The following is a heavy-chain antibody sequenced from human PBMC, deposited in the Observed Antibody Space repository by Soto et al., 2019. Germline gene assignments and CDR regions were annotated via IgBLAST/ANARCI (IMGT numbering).Heavy chain of an antibody. J-gene: IGHJ4*02. CDR1: GFTFSSYG. CDR3: AKDRGIVVVFPSGFDY. V-gene: IGHV3-30*18. Sequence: QVQLVESGGGVVQPGRSLRLSCVASGFTFSSYGMHWVRQAPGKGLEWVAVISYDGSNKYSADSVKGRFTISRDNSKSTLYLQMDSLRAEDTAVYYCAKDRGIVVVFPSGFDYWAQGTLVTVSS. CDR2: ISYDGSNK. D-gene: IGHD3-22*01.